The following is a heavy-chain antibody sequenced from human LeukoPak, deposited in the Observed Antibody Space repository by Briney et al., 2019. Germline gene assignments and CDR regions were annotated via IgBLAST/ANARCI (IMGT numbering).Heavy chain of an antibody. D-gene: IGHD2-21*02. Sequence: PGGSLRLSCAASGFIFSSYEMNWVRQAPGKGLEWVSYISSGGSTIYYADSVKGRFTISRDNAKDALYLQMNSLRAEDTAVYYCARDLVVVTGIPGYYYGMDVWGQGTTVTVSS. CDR3: ARDLVVVTGIPGYYYGMDV. V-gene: IGHV3-48*03. J-gene: IGHJ6*02. CDR2: ISSGGSTI. CDR1: GFIFSSYE.